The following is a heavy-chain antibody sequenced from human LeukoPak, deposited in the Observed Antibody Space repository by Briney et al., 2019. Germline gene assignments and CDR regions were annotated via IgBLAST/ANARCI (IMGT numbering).Heavy chain of an antibody. CDR2: IYPGDSDT. Sequence: GESLKISCKGSGYSFSSYWIGWVRQMPGKGLEWMGIIYPGDSDTTYSPSLQGQVSFSVDKSINTAYLQWSTLEASDTAMYYCARQDCYSATCYLEYWGQGTLVTVSS. V-gene: IGHV5-51*01. CDR3: ARQDCYSATCYLEY. CDR1: GYSFSSYW. D-gene: IGHD2-2*01. J-gene: IGHJ4*02.